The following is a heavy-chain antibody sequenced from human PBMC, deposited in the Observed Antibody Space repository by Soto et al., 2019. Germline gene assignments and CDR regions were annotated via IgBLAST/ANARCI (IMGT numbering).Heavy chain of an antibody. D-gene: IGHD6-6*01. V-gene: IGHV3-21*01. Sequence: GKGLEWVSSISSSSSYIYYADSVKGRFTISRDNAKNSLYLQMNSLRAEDTAVYDCARIQLGYDAFAIRGHGTTVTVSS. J-gene: IGHJ3*02. CDR2: ISSSSSYI. CDR3: ARIQLGYDAFAI.